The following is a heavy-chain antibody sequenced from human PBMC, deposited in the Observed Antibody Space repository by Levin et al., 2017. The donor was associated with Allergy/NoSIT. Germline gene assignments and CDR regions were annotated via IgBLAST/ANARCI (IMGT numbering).Heavy chain of an antibody. CDR1: GGSFSGYY. D-gene: IGHD1-26*01. J-gene: IGHJ5*02. Sequence: SQTLSLTCAVYGGSFSGYYWSWIRQPPGKGLEWIGEINHSGSTNYNPSLKSRVTISVDTSKNQFSLKLSSVTAADTAVYYCARGRSPTIWWFDPWGQGTLVTVSS. CDR3: ARGRSPTIWWFDP. CDR2: INHSGST. V-gene: IGHV4-34*01.